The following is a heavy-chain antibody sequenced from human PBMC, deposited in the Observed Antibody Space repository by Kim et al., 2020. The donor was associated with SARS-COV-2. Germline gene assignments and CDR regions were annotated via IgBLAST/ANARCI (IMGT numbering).Heavy chain of an antibody. V-gene: IGHV5-10-1*01. Sequence: YRPSFQGHDTISADKSISTAYLQWSSLKASDTAMYYCARRTKRGYSQFDPWGQGTLVTVSS. D-gene: IGHD5-18*01. J-gene: IGHJ5*02. CDR3: ARRTKRGYSQFDP.